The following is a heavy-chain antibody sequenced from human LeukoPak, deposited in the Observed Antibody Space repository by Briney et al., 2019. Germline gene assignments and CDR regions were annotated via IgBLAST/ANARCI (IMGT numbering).Heavy chain of an antibody. CDR3: ARGPGSGWYGVYFF. J-gene: IGHJ4*02. CDR2: INHSGST. D-gene: IGHD6-19*01. CDR1: GGPFSGYY. Sequence: TSETLSLTCSVYGGPFSGYYWSWIRQPPGKGLEWIGEINHSGSTNYNPSLKSRVTISVDTSKNQFSLKLSSVTAADTAVYYCARGPGSGWYGVYFFWGQGTLVTVSS. V-gene: IGHV4-34*01.